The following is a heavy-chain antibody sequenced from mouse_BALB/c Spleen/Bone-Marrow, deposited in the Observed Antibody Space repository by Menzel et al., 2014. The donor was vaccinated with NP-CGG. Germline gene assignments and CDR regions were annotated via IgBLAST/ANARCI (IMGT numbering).Heavy chain of an antibody. D-gene: IGHD2-4*01. CDR3: TRSYYDYGGFPY. J-gene: IGHJ3*01. V-gene: IGHV1-5*01. CDR1: GYSFXRYW. CDR2: IYPGNSDT. Sequence: EVQLVESGTVLARPGASVKMSCKASGYSFXRYWMHWVKRRPGQGLEWIGVIYPGNSDTIYNQKFKGKAKLTAATSASTAYMELSSLTNEDSAVYCCTRSYYDYGGFPYWGQGTLVTVSA.